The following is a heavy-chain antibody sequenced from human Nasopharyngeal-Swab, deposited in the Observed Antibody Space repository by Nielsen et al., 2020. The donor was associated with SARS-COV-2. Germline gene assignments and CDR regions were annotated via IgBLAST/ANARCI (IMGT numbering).Heavy chain of an antibody. D-gene: IGHD3-3*01. V-gene: IGHV3-30*09. CDR2: ISYDGSHE. Sequence: GESLKISCSASGFTFSNFAMHWVRQAPGKGLEWVGVISYDGSHENYADSVRGRFAISRDNSKDTVYLQMNSLRPEDTAVYFCARDSVYNFGVFTLTTSFMYVWGKGTTVTVSS. CDR3: ARDSVYNFGVFTLTTSFMYV. J-gene: IGHJ6*03. CDR1: GFTFSNFA.